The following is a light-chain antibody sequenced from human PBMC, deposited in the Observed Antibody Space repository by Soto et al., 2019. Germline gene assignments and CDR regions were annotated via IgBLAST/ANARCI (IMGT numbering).Light chain of an antibody. CDR1: SSDVGGSNH. CDR3: SSYTPIRTVK. J-gene: IGLJ2*01. CDR2: DVS. V-gene: IGLV2-14*03. Sequence: QSVLTQPASVSGSPGQSITISCTGTSSDVGGSNHVSWYQQHPDKAPRLMIYDVSNRPSGISNRFSGSKSGNTAYLTISGLQAEDEDDYYCSSYTPIRTVKFGGGTKLTVL.